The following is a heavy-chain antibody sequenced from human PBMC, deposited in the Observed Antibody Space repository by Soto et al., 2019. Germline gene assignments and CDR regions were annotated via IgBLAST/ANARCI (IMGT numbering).Heavy chain of an antibody. CDR1: GFTFSSYG. V-gene: IGHV3-30*18. Sequence: LRLSCAASGFTFSSYGMHWVRQAPGKGLEWVAVISYDGSNKYYADSVKGRFTISRDNSKNTLYLQMNSLRAEDTAVYYCAKDASDYYGSGSYYDVRAAYYYGMDVWGQGTTVTVSS. CDR2: ISYDGSNK. J-gene: IGHJ6*02. D-gene: IGHD3-10*01. CDR3: AKDASDYYGSGSYYDVRAAYYYGMDV.